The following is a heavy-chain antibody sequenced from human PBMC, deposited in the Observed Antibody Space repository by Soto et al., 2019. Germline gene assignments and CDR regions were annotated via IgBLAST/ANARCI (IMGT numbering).Heavy chain of an antibody. D-gene: IGHD6-13*01. CDR1: GYTFTSYA. V-gene: IGHV1-3*05. Sequence: QVQLVQSGAEEKKPGASVKVSCKASGYTFTSYAMHWVRQAPGQRLEWMGWINAGNGNTKYSQKFQGRVTITRDTSXSTAYMELSSLRSEDTAVYYCASLIAAAGKVWFDPWGQGTLVTVSS. CDR2: INAGNGNT. J-gene: IGHJ5*02. CDR3: ASLIAAAGKVWFDP.